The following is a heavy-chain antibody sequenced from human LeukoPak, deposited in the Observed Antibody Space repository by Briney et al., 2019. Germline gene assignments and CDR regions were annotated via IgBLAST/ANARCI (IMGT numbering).Heavy chain of an antibody. CDR3: ARDVWGRLDY. J-gene: IGHJ4*02. V-gene: IGHV3-7*01. CDR2: IKSDGSEI. D-gene: IGHD2-8*01. CDR1: GFTFSNYW. Sequence: PGGSLRLSCAASGFTFSNYWMGWVRQAPGKGLEYVANIKSDGSEIYYVDSVKGRFTISRDNARNSLYLQVNSLRAEDTAVYYCARDVWGRLDYWGQGTLVPVSS.